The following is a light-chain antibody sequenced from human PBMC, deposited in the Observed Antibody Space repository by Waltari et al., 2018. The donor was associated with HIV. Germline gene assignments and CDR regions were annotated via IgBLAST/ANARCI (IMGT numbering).Light chain of an antibody. CDR3: VAWDDSLRGVV. V-gene: IGLV1-47*01. J-gene: IGLJ2*01. CDR2: RNN. Sequence: SVLTQPPSASGTPGQRVTISCSGSTPNIGSNDVFWYQHLPGAAPKLPIHRNNQRPSGVPDRFSGSTSGTSASLAISGLRSEDEADYYCVAWDDSLRGVVFGGGTKVAAL. CDR1: TPNIGSND.